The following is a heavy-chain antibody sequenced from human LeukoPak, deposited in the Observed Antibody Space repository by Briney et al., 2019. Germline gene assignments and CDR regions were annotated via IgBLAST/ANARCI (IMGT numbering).Heavy chain of an antibody. J-gene: IGHJ4*02. D-gene: IGHD3-10*01. CDR2: IYYSGST. Sequence: PSETLSLTCTVSGGSISSYYWSWIRQPPGKGLEWIGYIYYSGSTNYNPSLKSRVTISEDTSKNQFSLTLSSVTAADTAMYYCARVPYYYGSGKTHPFDYWSQGTLVTVSS. CDR1: GGSISSYY. V-gene: IGHV4-59*12. CDR3: ARVPYYYGSGKTHPFDY.